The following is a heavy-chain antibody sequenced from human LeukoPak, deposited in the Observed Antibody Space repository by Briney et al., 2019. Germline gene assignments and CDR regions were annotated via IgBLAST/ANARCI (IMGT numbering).Heavy chain of an antibody. Sequence: TGGSLRLSCAASGFTFSSYAMSWVRQAPGKGLEWVSAISGSGGSTYYADSVKGRFTISRDNSKNTLYLQMNSLRAEDTAVYYCAKHVGRITMIVVVTRPFDYWGQGTLVTVSS. CDR1: GFTFSSYA. D-gene: IGHD3-22*01. J-gene: IGHJ4*02. CDR2: ISGSGGST. V-gene: IGHV3-23*01. CDR3: AKHVGRITMIVVVTRPFDY.